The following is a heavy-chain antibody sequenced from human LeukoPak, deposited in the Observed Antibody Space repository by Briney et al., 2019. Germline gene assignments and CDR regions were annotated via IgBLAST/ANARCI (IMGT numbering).Heavy chain of an antibody. CDR3: ARTIPYCSSTSCYSGFMDV. CDR2: INPNSGGT. V-gene: IGHV1-2*02. D-gene: IGHD2-2*01. CDR1: GYTFTGYY. J-gene: IGHJ6*04. Sequence: ASVKVSCKASGYTFTGYYMHWVRQAPGQGLEWMGWINPNSGGTNYAQKLQGRVTMTTDTSTSTAYMELRSLRSDDTAVYYCARTIPYCSSTSCYSGFMDVWGKGTTVTISS.